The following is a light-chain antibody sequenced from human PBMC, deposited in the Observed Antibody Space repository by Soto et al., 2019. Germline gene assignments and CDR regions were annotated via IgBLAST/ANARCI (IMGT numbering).Light chain of an antibody. V-gene: IGKV3-20*01. CDR3: QQYGSSLGVT. J-gene: IGKJ4*01. CDR2: GAS. CDR1: QSVGSSY. Sequence: EIVMTQSPATLSVSPGERATLSCRASQSVGSSYLAWYQQKPGQAPRLLIYGASSRATGIPDRFSGSGSGTDFTLTISRLEPEDFAVYYCQQYGSSLGVTFGGGTKVDIK.